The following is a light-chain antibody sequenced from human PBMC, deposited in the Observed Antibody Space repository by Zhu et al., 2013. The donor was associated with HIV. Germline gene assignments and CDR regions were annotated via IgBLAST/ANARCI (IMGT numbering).Light chain of an antibody. Sequence: QSALTQPASVSGSPGQSITISCTGTSSDVGGYNHVSWFQQHPGKAPKLMIFEVSNRPSGVSNRFSGSKSGNTASLIISGLQAEDEADYYCGSWDIKLSTFLFGGGTKVTVL. V-gene: IGLV2-14*01. J-gene: IGLJ2*01. CDR1: SSDVGGYNH. CDR2: EVS. CDR3: GSWDIKLSTFL.